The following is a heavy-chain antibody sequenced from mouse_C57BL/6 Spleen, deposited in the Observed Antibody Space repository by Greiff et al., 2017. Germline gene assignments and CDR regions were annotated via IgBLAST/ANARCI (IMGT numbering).Heavy chain of an antibody. CDR2: IDPSDSET. V-gene: IGHV1-52*01. CDR1: GYTFTSYW. CDR3: ARRGYPYYAMDY. J-gene: IGHJ4*01. D-gene: IGHD3-1*01. Sequence: QVQLKQPGAELVRPGSSVKLSCKASGYTFTSYWMHWVKQRPIQGLEWIGNIDPSDSETHYNQKFKDKATLTVDKSSSTAYMQLSSLTSEDSAVYYCARRGYPYYAMDYWGQGTSVTVSS.